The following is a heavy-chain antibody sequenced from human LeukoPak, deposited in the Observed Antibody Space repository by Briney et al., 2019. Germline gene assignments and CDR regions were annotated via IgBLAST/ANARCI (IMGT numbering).Heavy chain of an antibody. D-gene: IGHD3-16*01. V-gene: IGHV4-38-2*02. J-gene: IGHJ4*02. CDR3: AGESQYDYERGY. CDR1: GYSISSGYY. CDR2: IYHSGST. Sequence: SETLSLTCTVSGYSISSGYYWGWIRQPPGKGLEWIGSIYHSGSTYYNPSLKSRVTISVDTSKNQFSLKLSSVTAADTAVYYCAGESQYDYERGYWGQGTLVTVSS.